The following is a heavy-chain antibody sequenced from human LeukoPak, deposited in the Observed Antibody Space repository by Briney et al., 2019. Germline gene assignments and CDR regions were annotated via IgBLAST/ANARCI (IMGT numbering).Heavy chain of an antibody. V-gene: IGHV4-59*01. J-gene: IGHJ3*02. CDR2: IYYSGST. CDR3: ARDDSDVDAFDI. D-gene: IGHD5-18*01. CDR1: GGSISSYY. Sequence: PSETLSLTCTVSGGSISSYYWSWIRQPPGKGLEWIGYIYYSGSTNYNPSPKSRVTISVDTSKNQFSLKLSSVTAADTAVYYCARDDSDVDAFDIWGQGTMVTVSS.